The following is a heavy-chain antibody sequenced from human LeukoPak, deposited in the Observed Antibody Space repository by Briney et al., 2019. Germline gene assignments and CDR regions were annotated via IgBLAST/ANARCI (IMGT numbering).Heavy chain of an antibody. D-gene: IGHD6-25*01. CDR3: ARDRGPAADYYYYGMDV. CDR1: GFTFSSYA. V-gene: IGHV3-11*01. J-gene: IGHJ6*02. CDR2: ISSSGSTI. Sequence: GGSLRLSCAASGFTFSSYAMSWIRQAPGKGLEWVSYISSSGSTIYYADSVKGRFTISRDNAKNSLYLQMNSLRAEDTAVYYCARDRGPAADYYYYGMDVWGQGTTVTVSS.